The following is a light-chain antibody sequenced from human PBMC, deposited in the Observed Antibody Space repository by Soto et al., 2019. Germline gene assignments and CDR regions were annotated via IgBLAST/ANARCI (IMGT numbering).Light chain of an antibody. V-gene: IGKV3-20*01. CDR2: GAS. CDR1: QSVSSSY. Sequence: EILLTQSPVTLSLSPGERATLSCRASQSVSSSYLAWYQQKPGQAPRLLIYGASSRATGIPDRCSGSGSGTDFTLTISRLEPEDFAVYYCQKYGTSFGGGTKVDIK. CDR3: QKYGTS. J-gene: IGKJ4*01.